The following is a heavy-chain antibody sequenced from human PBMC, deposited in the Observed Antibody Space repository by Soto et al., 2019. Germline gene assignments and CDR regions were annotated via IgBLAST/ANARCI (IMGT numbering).Heavy chain of an antibody. CDR1: GFTFSRSA. J-gene: IGHJ5*02. Sequence: EVQLLESGGGLVQPGGSLRLSCAASGFTFSRSAMGWVRQAPGKGLEWVSSISGSGGDTYYPDAVRGRFTVSRDNSKSTLYLQMNSLSAADTALYYCARDIRSSSGAGNYGWFDPCGPGTQVTVSS. CDR2: ISGSGGDT. D-gene: IGHD3-10*01. V-gene: IGHV3-23*01. CDR3: ARDIRSSSGAGNYGWFDP.